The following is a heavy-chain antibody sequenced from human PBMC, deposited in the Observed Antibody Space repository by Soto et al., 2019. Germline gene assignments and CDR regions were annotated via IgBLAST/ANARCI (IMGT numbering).Heavy chain of an antibody. CDR2: INHSGST. Sequence: SETLSLTCTVSGGSFSGYYWSWIRQPPGKGLEWIGEINHSGSTNYNPSLKSRVTISVDTSKNQFSLKLSSVTAADTAVYYCARHNYGSGSTYFDYWGQGTLVTVSS. CDR3: ARHNYGSGSTYFDY. J-gene: IGHJ4*02. D-gene: IGHD3-10*01. V-gene: IGHV4-34*01. CDR1: GGSFSGYY.